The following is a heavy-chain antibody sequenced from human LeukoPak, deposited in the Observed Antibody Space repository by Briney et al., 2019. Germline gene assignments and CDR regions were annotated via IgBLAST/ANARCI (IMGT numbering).Heavy chain of an antibody. CDR3: AANLRMRLVYYFDY. D-gene: IGHD2-8*01. J-gene: IGHJ4*02. Sequence: GGSLRLSCAASGLTFSSHWMHWVRQAPGKGLVWVSRITNDGSSTTYADSVKGRFTISRDNAKNMLYLQVNSLRAEDTAVYYCAANLRMRLVYYFDYWGQGTLVTVSS. CDR1: GLTFSSHW. V-gene: IGHV3-74*01. CDR2: ITNDGSST.